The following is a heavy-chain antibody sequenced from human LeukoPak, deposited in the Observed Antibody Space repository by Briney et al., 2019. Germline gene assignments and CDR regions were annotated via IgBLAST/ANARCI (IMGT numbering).Heavy chain of an antibody. V-gene: IGHV3-49*04. J-gene: IGHJ4*02. CDR1: GFTFGDYA. CDR2: IRSKAYGGTT. CDR3: TRLAYCGGDCYGVSFDY. D-gene: IGHD2-21*02. Sequence: PGRSLRLSCTASGFTFGDYAMSWVRQAPGKGLEWVGFIRSKAYGGTTKYAASVEGRFTISRDDSKSIAYLQMNSLKTEDTAVYYCTRLAYCGGDCYGVSFDYWGQGTLVTVSS.